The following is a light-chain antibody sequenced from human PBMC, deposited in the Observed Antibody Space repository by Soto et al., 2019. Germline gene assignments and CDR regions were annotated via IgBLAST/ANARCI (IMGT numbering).Light chain of an antibody. CDR3: TSYTRDTTYV. V-gene: IGLV2-14*01. CDR2: EVT. J-gene: IGLJ1*01. CDR1: SSDLGAFKY. Sequence: QSALTQPASVSGSPGQSITISCTGSSSDLGAFKYVSWYQQHPGKAPQLMIYEVTNRPSGVSLRFSGSKSGNTASLTISGLQAEDEADYYCTSYTRDTTYVFGTGTKVTVL.